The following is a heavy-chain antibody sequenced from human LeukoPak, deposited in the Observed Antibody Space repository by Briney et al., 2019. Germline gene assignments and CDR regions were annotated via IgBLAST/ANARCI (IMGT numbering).Heavy chain of an antibody. Sequence: SETLSLTCTVSGGSISSSSYYWGWIRQPPGKGLEWIGSIYYSGSTYYNPSPKSRVTISVDTSKNQFSLRLSSVTAADTAVYYCARSHYDFWSGYNPIFDYWGQGTLVTVSS. D-gene: IGHD3-3*01. V-gene: IGHV4-39*01. J-gene: IGHJ4*02. CDR1: GGSISSSSYY. CDR3: ARSHYDFWSGYNPIFDY. CDR2: IYYSGST.